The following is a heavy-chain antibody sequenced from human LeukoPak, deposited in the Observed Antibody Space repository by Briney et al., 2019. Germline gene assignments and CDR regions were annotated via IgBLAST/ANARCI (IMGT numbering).Heavy chain of an antibody. V-gene: IGHV3-21*01. Sequence: GGSLRLSCAASGFTFSSYSMSWVRQAPGKGLEWVSSITSSTTYIHYVDSVKGRSTISRDNAKNSLYLQMNSLRAEDTTVYFCARIYKNHYYDSSGYLDYWGQGTLVTVSS. J-gene: IGHJ4*02. CDR3: ARIYKNHYYDSSGYLDY. D-gene: IGHD3-22*01. CDR1: GFTFSSYS. CDR2: ITSSTTYI.